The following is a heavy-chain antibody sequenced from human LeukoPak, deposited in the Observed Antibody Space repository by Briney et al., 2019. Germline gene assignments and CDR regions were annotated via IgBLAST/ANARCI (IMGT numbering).Heavy chain of an antibody. V-gene: IGHV3-20*04. Sequence: GGSLRLSCAASGFTFSNYAIHWVRQAPGKGLEWVSGINWNGGNTGYADSVKGRFTIFRDNAKNSLYLEMDSLRVEDTALYYCARTSDGNWFDPWGQGTLVTVSS. CDR3: ARTSDGNWFDP. J-gene: IGHJ5*02. CDR2: INWNGGNT. D-gene: IGHD1-26*01. CDR1: GFTFSNYA.